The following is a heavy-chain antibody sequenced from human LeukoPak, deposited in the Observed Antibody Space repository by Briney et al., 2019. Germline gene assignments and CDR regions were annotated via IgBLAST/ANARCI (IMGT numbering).Heavy chain of an antibody. CDR2: ISWNSGSM. V-gene: IGHV3-9*01. CDR1: GFTFDDYA. CDR3: AKETRLAAAGYYYYGMDV. D-gene: IGHD6-13*01. J-gene: IGHJ6*02. Sequence: PGGSLRLSCAASGFTFDDYAMHWVRQASGKGLEWVSGISWNSGSMGYADSVKGRFTISRDNAKNSLYLQMNSLRAEDTALYYCAKETRLAAAGYYYYGMDVWGQGTTVTVSS.